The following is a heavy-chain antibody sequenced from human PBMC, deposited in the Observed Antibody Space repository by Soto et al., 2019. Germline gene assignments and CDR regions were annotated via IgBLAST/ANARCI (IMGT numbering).Heavy chain of an antibody. D-gene: IGHD1-26*01. CDR1: GFTFSSYA. Sequence: QVQLVESGGGVVQPGRSLRLSCAASGFTFSSYAMHWVRQAPGKGLEWVAVISYDGSNKYYADSVKGRFTISRDNSKNPLYLQMNSLRAEDTAVYYCARAGGSYSDDWGQRTLVTVSS. V-gene: IGHV3-30-3*01. CDR2: ISYDGSNK. CDR3: ARAGGSYSDD. J-gene: IGHJ4*02.